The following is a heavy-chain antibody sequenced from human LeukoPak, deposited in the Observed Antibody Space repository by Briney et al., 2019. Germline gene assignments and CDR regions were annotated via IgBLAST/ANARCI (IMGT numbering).Heavy chain of an antibody. CDR1: GHTFTGYY. Sequence: ASVKVSYKASGHTFTGYYMHWVRQAPGQGLEWMGWINPNSGGTNYAQKFQGRVTMTRDTSISTAYMELSRLRSDDTAVYYCAREGIAVAGHDAFDIWGQGTMVTVSS. CDR3: AREGIAVAGHDAFDI. D-gene: IGHD6-19*01. CDR2: INPNSGGT. V-gene: IGHV1-2*02. J-gene: IGHJ3*02.